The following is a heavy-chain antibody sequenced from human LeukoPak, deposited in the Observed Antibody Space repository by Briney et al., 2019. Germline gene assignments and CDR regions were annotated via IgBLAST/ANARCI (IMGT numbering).Heavy chain of an antibody. CDR1: GFTFSNYG. Sequence: GGSLRLSCAASGFTFSNYGMHWVRQAPGKGLEGVAVIWFDGTNKYYADSVRGRFTISRDNSKNTLYLQMSSLRAEDTAVYYCARDRGVAAHLDYWGQGTLVTVSS. V-gene: IGHV3-33*01. CDR3: ARDRGVAAHLDY. J-gene: IGHJ4*02. D-gene: IGHD5-12*01. CDR2: IWFDGTNK.